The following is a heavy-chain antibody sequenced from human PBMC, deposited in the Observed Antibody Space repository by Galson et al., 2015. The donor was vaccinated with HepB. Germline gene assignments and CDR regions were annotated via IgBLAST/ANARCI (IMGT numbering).Heavy chain of an antibody. Sequence: SVKVSCKASGGTFSSYAISWVRQAPGQGLEWMGGIIPIFGTANYAQKFQGRVTITADESTSAAYMELSSLRSEDTAVYYCARGRGPIAARPDFYFDYWGQGTLVTVSS. CDR3: ARGRGPIAARPDFYFDY. D-gene: IGHD6-6*01. J-gene: IGHJ4*02. CDR2: IIPIFGTA. CDR1: GGTFSSYA. V-gene: IGHV1-69*13.